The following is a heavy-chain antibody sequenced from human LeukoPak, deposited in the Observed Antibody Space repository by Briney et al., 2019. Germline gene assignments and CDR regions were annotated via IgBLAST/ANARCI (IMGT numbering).Heavy chain of an antibody. V-gene: IGHV4-4*07. J-gene: IGHJ4*02. CDR3: ARVAPSWSDVEYYFDY. D-gene: IGHD6-13*01. CDR1: GGSISSYY. Sequence: PSETLSLTCTVSGGSISSYYWSWIRQPAGKGLEWIGRIYTSGSTNYNPSLKSRVTMSVDTSKNQFSLKLSSVTAADTAVYYCARVAPSWSDVEYYFDYWGQGTLVTVSS. CDR2: IYTSGST.